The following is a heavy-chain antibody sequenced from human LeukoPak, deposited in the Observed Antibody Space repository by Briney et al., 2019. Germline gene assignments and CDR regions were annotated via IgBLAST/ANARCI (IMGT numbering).Heavy chain of an antibody. CDR2: ISAYNGNT. V-gene: IGHV1-18*01. Sequence: ASVKVSCKASGDIFTSYGISWVRQAPGEGLEWMGWISAYNGNTNYAQKLQGRVTMTTDTSTSTAYMELRSLRSDDTAVYYCARVLVGATTSFDYWGQGTLVTVSS. J-gene: IGHJ4*02. CDR3: ARVLVGATTSFDY. CDR1: GDIFTSYG. D-gene: IGHD1-26*01.